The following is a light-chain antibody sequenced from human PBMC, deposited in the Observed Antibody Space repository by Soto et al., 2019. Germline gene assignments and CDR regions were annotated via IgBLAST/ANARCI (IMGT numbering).Light chain of an antibody. V-gene: IGKV3-15*01. CDR3: QQYNNWVFT. CDR2: GAS. CDR1: QSVSSN. Sequence: EIVMTQSPATLSVSPGERATLSCRASQSVSSNLAWYQQKPGQAPRLLIYGASTRAIGIPARFSGSGSGTEFTLTISSLQSEDFAVYYCQQYNNWVFTFGPGTKVDIK. J-gene: IGKJ3*01.